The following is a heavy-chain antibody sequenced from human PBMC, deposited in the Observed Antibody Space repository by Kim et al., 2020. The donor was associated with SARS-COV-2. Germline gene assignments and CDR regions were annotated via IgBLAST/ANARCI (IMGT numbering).Heavy chain of an antibody. CDR1: GFTFSSYE. J-gene: IGHJ4*02. Sequence: GGSLRLSCAASGFTFSSYEMNWVRQAPGKGLEWVAYISSSGSTIYYADSVKGRFTISRDNAKNSLYLQMNSLRAEDTAVYYCARDRNYFDYWGQGTLVTVSS. CDR3: ARDRNYFDY. V-gene: IGHV3-48*03. CDR2: ISSSGSTI.